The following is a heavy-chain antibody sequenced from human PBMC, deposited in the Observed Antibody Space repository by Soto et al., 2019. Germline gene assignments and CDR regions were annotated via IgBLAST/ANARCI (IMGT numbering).Heavy chain of an antibody. D-gene: IGHD1-1*01. V-gene: IGHV1-8*01. CDR3: ARESTGTTSMDV. J-gene: IGHJ6*02. CDR1: GYTFTSYD. CDR2: MNHNSGNT. Sequence: QVQLVQSGAEVKKPGASVKVSCKASGYTFTSYDINWVRQATGQGLEWMGWMNHNSGNTGYAQKFRGRVTMTPTTSISTAYIELSTLRCQGTAVYYCARESTGTTSMDVWRHRTTVTVSS.